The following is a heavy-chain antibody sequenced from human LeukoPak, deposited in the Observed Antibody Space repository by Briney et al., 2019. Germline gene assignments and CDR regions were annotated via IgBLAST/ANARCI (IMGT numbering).Heavy chain of an antibody. Sequence: PSETLSLTCTVSGGSISSSSYYWGWIRQPPGKGLEWIGSIYYSGSTYYNPSLKSRVTISVDTSKNQFSLKLSSVTAADTAVYYCARPRDCSSTSCYPYYDFSSGRGAFDIWGQGTMVTVSS. CDR3: ARPRDCSSTSCYPYYDFSSGRGAFDI. CDR2: IYYSGST. D-gene: IGHD2-2*01. V-gene: IGHV4-39*01. J-gene: IGHJ3*02. CDR1: GGSISSSSYY.